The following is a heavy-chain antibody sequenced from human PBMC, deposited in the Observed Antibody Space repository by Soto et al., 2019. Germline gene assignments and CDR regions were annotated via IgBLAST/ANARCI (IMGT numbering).Heavy chain of an antibody. CDR2: ISDSGDRT. J-gene: IGHJ4*02. CDR1: GFTLSMSA. D-gene: IGHD2-8*01. Sequence: PGGSLRLSCASSGFTLSMSAVNWVRQAPGKGLEWVSYISDSGDRTYYADSVKGRFTISRDRSKNTVSLQMDSLRAEDTAVYYCAKGLYSTGRYFEWWGQGAPVTVSS. CDR3: AKGLYSTGRYFEW. V-gene: IGHV3-23*01.